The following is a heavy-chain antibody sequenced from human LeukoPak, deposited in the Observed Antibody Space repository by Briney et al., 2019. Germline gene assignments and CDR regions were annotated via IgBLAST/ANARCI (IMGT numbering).Heavy chain of an antibody. Sequence: SETLSLTCTVSGGSISSSSYYWGWIRQPPGKGLEWIGSIYYSGSTYYNPSLKSRVTMSVDTSNNQFSLKLSSVTAADTAVYYCARRYCTDGVCYLVSWGQGTLVTVSS. CDR3: ARRYCTDGVCYLVS. CDR2: IYYSGST. V-gene: IGHV4-39*07. CDR1: GGSISSSSYY. J-gene: IGHJ5*02. D-gene: IGHD2-8*01.